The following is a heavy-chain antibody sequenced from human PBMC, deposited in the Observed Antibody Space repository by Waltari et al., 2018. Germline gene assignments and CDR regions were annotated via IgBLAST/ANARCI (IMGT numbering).Heavy chain of an antibody. CDR1: GFTFSSSA. CDR2: ISVGGGTT. V-gene: IGHV3-23*04. D-gene: IGHD6-25*01. Sequence: EVQLVESGGGLVQPGGSLKLSCATSGFTFSSSAMTWVRQAPGMGLECVSDISVGGGTTYYADSVKGRFTISRDNSKNILYLQMNSLRAEYTAFYYCVKQRVRASPIFDYWGLGTLVTVSS. CDR3: VKQRVRASPIFDY. J-gene: IGHJ4*02.